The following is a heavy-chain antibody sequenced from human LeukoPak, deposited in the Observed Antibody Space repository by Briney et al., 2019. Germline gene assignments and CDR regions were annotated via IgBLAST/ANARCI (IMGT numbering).Heavy chain of an antibody. J-gene: IGHJ4*02. D-gene: IGHD3-9*01. CDR3: ARTSYFDYLADY. CDR1: GFTFSSHS. V-gene: IGHV3-21*01. Sequence: PGGSLRLSCAASGFTFSSHSLNWFRQAPGKGLEWVSSISSSGSYLSYADSVRGRFTISRDNAENSLHLQMNSLRAEDTAVYHCARTSYFDYLADYWGQGTLVTVSS. CDR2: ISSSGSYL.